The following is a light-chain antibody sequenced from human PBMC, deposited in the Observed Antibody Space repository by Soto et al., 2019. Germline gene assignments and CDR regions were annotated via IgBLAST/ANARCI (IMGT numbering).Light chain of an antibody. CDR2: GAS. CDR3: QQYNNWPF. J-gene: IGKJ4*01. V-gene: IGKV3-15*01. CDR1: QSVSSN. Sequence: EIVMTQSPATLSVSPGERATLSCRASQSVSSNLAWYQQKPGQAPRLLIYGASTRATGIPARFSGSGSGTEFTLTINILQCEDFAVYYCQQYNNWPFFGGGTKVEIK.